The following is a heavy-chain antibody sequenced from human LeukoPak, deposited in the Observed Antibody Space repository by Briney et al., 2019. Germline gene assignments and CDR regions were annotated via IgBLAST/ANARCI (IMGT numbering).Heavy chain of an antibody. CDR1: GYTFTSYD. V-gene: IGHV1-46*01. CDR2: INPSGGST. D-gene: IGHD3-3*01. J-gene: IGHJ4*02. CDR3: ARGSYDFWSGYPYYFDY. Sequence: GASVKVSCKASGYTFTSYDMHWVRQAPGQGLEWMGIINPSGGSTSYAQKFQGRVTMTRDMSTSTVYMELSSLRSEDTAVYYCARGSYDFWSGYPYYFDYWGQGTLVTVSS.